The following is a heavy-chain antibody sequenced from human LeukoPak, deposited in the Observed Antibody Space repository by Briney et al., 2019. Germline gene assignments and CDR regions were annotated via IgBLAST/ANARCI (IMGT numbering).Heavy chain of an antibody. CDR3: ASRQGLGWHYVN. V-gene: IGHV3-23*01. D-gene: IGHD3-10*02. CDR1: GFTFSNYA. CDR2: ISDNGGST. Sequence: GGSLRLSCVDSGFTFSNYAMSWVRQVPGKGLEWVSGISDNGGSTYYTDSVKGRFTIYRDNSKNTLYLQMHRLRVEDTAIYYCASRQGLGWHYVNWGQGTLVTVSS. J-gene: IGHJ4*02.